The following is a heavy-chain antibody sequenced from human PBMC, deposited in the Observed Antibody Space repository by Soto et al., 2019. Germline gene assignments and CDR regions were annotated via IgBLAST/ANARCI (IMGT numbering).Heavy chain of an antibody. V-gene: IGHV1-58*01. Sequence: SVKVSCKASGFTFTSSAVQWVRQARGQRLEWIGWIVVGSGNTNYAQKFQERVTITRDMSTSTAYRELSSLRSEDTAVYYCAADGPLPYYYYYGMDVWGQGTTVTVSS. J-gene: IGHJ6*02. CDR2: IVVGSGNT. CDR1: GFTFTSSA. CDR3: AADGPLPYYYYYGMDV.